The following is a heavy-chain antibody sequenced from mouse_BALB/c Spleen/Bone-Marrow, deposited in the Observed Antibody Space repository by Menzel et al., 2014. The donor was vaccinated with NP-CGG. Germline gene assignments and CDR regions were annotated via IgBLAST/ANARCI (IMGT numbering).Heavy chain of an antibody. V-gene: IGHV2-5-1*01. CDR2: IWRGGST. J-gene: IGHJ2*01. Sequence: QVQLQQPGPSLVQPSQSLSITCTVSGFSLTSYGVHWVRQSPGKGLEWQGVIWRGGSTDYNAAFMSRLSITKDNSKSQVFFKMNSLQADDTAIYYCAKRGNYGYFDYWGQGTTLTVSS. D-gene: IGHD2-1*01. CDR3: AKRGNYGYFDY. CDR1: GFSLTSYG.